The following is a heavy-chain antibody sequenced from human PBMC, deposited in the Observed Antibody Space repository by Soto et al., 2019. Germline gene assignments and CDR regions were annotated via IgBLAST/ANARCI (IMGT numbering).Heavy chain of an antibody. J-gene: IGHJ4*02. CDR3: ARCFGGVDRNPYYFDY. CDR2: IYYSGST. Sequence: SETLSLTCTVSGGSISSGGYYWSWIRQHPGKGLEWIGYIYYSGSTYYNPSLKSRVSISVDTSKNQFSLKQRSVTAAVTAVYYCARCFGGVDRNPYYFDYWGQGNLVTVSS. CDR1: GGSISSGGYY. V-gene: IGHV4-31*03. D-gene: IGHD3-16*01.